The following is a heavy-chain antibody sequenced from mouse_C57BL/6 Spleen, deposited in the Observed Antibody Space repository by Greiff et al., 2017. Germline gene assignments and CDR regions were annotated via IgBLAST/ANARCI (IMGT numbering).Heavy chain of an antibody. CDR1: GYTFTDYE. V-gene: IGHV1-15*01. Sequence: VQLVESGAELVRPGASVTLSCKASGYTFTDYEMHWVKQTPVHGLEWIGAIDPETGGTAYNQKFKGKAILTADKSSSTAYMELRSRTSEDSAVYYCTRSTTVVAKDFDVWGTGTTVTVSS. CDR2: IDPETGGT. J-gene: IGHJ1*03. D-gene: IGHD1-1*01. CDR3: TRSTTVVAKDFDV.